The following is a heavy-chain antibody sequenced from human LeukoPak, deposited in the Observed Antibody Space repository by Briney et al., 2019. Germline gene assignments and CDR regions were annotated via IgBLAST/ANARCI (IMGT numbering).Heavy chain of an antibody. CDR3: ARYSGYGCFDY. V-gene: IGHV4-30-2*01. Sequence: PSETLSLTCAVSGGSISSGGYSWSWIRQPPGKGLEWIGYIYHSGSTYYNPSLKSRVTISVDRSKNQFSLELSSVTAADTAVYYCARYSGYGCFDYWGQGTLVTVSS. J-gene: IGHJ4*02. CDR2: IYHSGST. CDR1: GGSISSGGYS. D-gene: IGHD5-12*01.